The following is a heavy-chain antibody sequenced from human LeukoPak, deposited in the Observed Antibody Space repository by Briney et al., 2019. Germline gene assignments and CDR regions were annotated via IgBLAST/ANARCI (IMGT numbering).Heavy chain of an antibody. CDR1: GFTFSSYT. J-gene: IGHJ4*02. CDR2: ISGSSNTK. V-gene: IGHV3-48*01. Sequence: GGSLRLSCAASGFTFSSYTLIWVRQAPGKGLEWISYISGSSNTKLYADSVEGRFTISRDNAENSLYLQMNSLRAEDTAVYYCARNSGSGWPRYFDYWGQGTLVTVSS. D-gene: IGHD6-19*01. CDR3: ARNSGSGWPRYFDY.